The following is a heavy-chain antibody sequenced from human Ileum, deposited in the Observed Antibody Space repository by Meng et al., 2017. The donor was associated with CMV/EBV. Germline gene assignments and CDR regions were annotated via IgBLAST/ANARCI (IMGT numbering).Heavy chain of an antibody. CDR3: ARGGGSLH. V-gene: IGHV4-39*07. CDR1: GGSISTSSYY. J-gene: IGHJ4*02. D-gene: IGHD1-26*01. Sequence: SETLSLTCIVSGGSISTSSYYWGWIRQPPGKGLEWIGKIYYSGSTYYNPSLKSRVTISMDTSKNQFSLKLSSVTAADTAVYYCARGGGSLHWGQGTLVTVSS. CDR2: IYYSGST.